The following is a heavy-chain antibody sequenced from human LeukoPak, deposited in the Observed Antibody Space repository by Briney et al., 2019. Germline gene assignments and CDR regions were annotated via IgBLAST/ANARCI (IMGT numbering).Heavy chain of an antibody. CDR3: ARDLPRLIVGATSGLTNFDY. J-gene: IGHJ4*02. D-gene: IGHD1-26*01. Sequence: PGGSLIHSCAAPGFPFDNYVMSSVRQVTGKGLGWVSSINANGGRTPYADSVRGRFTISRDNDKHPLYLQMNSPRAEDTAVYYCARDLPRLIVGATSGLTNFDYWGQGTLVTVSS. CDR1: GFPFDNYV. CDR2: INANGGRT. V-gene: IGHV3-20*04.